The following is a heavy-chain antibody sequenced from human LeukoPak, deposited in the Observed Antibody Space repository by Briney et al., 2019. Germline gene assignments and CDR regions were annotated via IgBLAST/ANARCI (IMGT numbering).Heavy chain of an antibody. CDR1: GYTFTGYY. V-gene: IGHV1-2*02. CDR2: INPNSGGT. CDR3: ARESYDILTGYPPHWFDP. Sequence: ASVKASCKASGYTFTGYYMHWVRQAPGQGLEWMGWINPNSGGTNYAQKFQGRVTMTRDTSISTAYMALSRLRSDDTAVYYCARESYDILTGYPPHWFDPWGQGTLVTVSS. J-gene: IGHJ5*02. D-gene: IGHD3-9*01.